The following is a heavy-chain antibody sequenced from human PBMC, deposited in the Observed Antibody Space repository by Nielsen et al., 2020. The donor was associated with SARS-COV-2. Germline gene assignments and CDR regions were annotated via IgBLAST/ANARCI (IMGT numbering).Heavy chain of an antibody. J-gene: IGHJ5*02. CDR1: GGSISSGGYY. Sequence: SETLSLTCTVSGGSISSGGYYWSWIRQHPGKGLEWIGYIYYSGSTYYNPSLKSRVTISVDTSKNQFSLKLSSVTAADTAVYYCALYYDSSGYYGNWFDPWGQGILVTVSS. D-gene: IGHD3-22*01. CDR2: IYYSGST. V-gene: IGHV4-31*03. CDR3: ALYYDSSGYYGNWFDP.